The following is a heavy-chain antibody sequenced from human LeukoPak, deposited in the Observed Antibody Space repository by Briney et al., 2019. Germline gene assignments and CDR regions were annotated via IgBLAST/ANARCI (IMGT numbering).Heavy chain of an antibody. CDR1: GFTFSSYA. V-gene: IGHV3-23*01. CDR3: AKRRGSGSYAYYFDY. D-gene: IGHD3-10*01. J-gene: IGHJ4*02. CDR2: ISGSGGST. Sequence: PGGSLRLSCAASGFTFSSYAMSWVRQAPGKGLEWVSAISGSGGSTYYADSVKGRFTISRDNSKNTLYLQMNSLRAEDTAVYYCAKRRGSGSYAYYFDYWGQGTLVTVSS.